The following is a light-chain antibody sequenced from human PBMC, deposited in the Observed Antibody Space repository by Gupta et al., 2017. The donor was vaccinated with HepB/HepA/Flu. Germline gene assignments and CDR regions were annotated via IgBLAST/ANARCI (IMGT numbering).Light chain of an antibody. Sequence: GQSITISCTGTSSDVGGYNYVSWYQQHPGKAPKLMIYDVSNRPSGVSNRFSGSKSGNTASLTISGLQAEDEADYYCSSYTSSSTPHVVFGGGTKLTVL. CDR3: SSYTSSSTPHVV. J-gene: IGLJ2*01. CDR1: SSDVGGYNY. CDR2: DVS. V-gene: IGLV2-14*03.